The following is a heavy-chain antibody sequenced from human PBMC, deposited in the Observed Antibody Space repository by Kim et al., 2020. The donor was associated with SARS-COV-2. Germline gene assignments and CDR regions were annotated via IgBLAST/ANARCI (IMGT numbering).Heavy chain of an antibody. CDR2: IYSGGST. CDR1: GFTVSSNY. V-gene: IGHV3-53*01. CDR3: ARSVSHYYYYYGMDV. D-gene: IGHD2-8*01. Sequence: GGSLRLSCAASGFTVSSNYMSWVRQAPGKGLEWVSVIYSGGSTYYADSVKCRFTISRDNSKNTLYLQMNSLRAEDTAVYYCARSVSHYYYYYGMDVWGQGTTVTVSS. J-gene: IGHJ6*02.